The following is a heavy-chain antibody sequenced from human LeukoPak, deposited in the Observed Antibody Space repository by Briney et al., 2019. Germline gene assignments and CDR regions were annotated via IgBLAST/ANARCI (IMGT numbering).Heavy chain of an antibody. Sequence: SVKVSCKASGGTFSSYAISWVRQAPGQGLEWMGGIIPIFGTANYAQKFQGRVTITTDESTSTAYMELTSLRSEDTAVYYCARGRESHYDFWSGPLDYWGQGTLVTVSS. CDR3: ARGRESHYDFWSGPLDY. CDR2: IIPIFGTA. J-gene: IGHJ4*02. D-gene: IGHD3-3*01. CDR1: GGTFSSYA. V-gene: IGHV1-69*05.